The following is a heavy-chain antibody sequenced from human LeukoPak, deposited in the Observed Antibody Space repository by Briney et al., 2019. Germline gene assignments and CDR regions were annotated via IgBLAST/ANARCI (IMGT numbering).Heavy chain of an antibody. Sequence: GGSLEISGQGSGYHFTSYWIGWVRPVPGKGLEWMGIIYPGDSDTRYSPSFQGQVTISADQSISTAYLQWSSLKASDTAMYYCARLPYSGSSYYFDYWGQGTLVTVSS. D-gene: IGHD1-26*01. CDR3: ARLPYSGSSYYFDY. J-gene: IGHJ4*02. CDR2: IYPGDSDT. V-gene: IGHV5-51*01. CDR1: GYHFTSYW.